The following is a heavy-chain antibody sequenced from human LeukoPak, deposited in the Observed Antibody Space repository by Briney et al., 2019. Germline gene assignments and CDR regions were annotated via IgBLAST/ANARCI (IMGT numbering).Heavy chain of an antibody. CDR3: ARRQAPTTMIVVVVEDAFDI. CDR1: GGTFSSYA. V-gene: IGHV1-69*04. CDR2: IIPILGIA. J-gene: IGHJ3*02. D-gene: IGHD3-22*01. Sequence: SVKVSCKAYGGTFSSYAISWVRQAPGQGLEWMGRIIPILGIANYAQKFQGRVTITRDTSASTAYMELSSLRSEDTAVYYCARRQAPTTMIVVVVEDAFDIWGQGTMVTVSS.